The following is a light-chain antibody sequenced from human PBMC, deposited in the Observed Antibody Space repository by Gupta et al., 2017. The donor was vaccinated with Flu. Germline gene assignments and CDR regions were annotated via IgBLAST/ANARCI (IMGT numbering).Light chain of an antibody. Sequence: QSALPPPRSVSGSPGQSVTISCTGASSDVGNYNFVSWYQQHPGKAPEVLIYDVNMRPSGVPDRFSGSKSGNTASLTISGRQADDEADYYGLSYAGRYTWVVGGGTKLTVL. CDR2: DVN. CDR1: SSDVGNYNF. J-gene: IGLJ3*02. CDR3: LSYAGRYTWV. V-gene: IGLV2-11*01.